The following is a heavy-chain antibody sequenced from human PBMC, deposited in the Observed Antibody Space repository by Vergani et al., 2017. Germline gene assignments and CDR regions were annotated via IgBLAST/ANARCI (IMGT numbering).Heavy chain of an antibody. CDR2: IYTSGST. Sequence: QVQLQESGPGLVKPSETLSLTCTVSGGSISSYYWSWIRQPPGKGLEWIGRIYTSGSTNYNPSLKSRVTMSVDTSKNQFSLKLSSVTAADTAVYYCARDLRWALVAATKGAFDIWGQGTMVTVSS. D-gene: IGHD2-15*01. J-gene: IGHJ3*02. V-gene: IGHV4-4*07. CDR1: GGSISSYY. CDR3: ARDLRWALVAATKGAFDI.